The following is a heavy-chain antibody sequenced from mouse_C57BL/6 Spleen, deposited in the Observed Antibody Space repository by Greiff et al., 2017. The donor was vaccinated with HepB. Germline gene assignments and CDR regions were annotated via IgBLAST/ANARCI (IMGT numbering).Heavy chain of an antibody. CDR2: IYPRDGST. J-gene: IGHJ3*01. D-gene: IGHD2-4*01. CDR3: ARWGLRTWFAY. CDR1: GYTFTSYD. V-gene: IGHV1-85*01. Sequence: QVQLKQSGPELVKPGASVKLSCKASGYTFTSYDINWVKQRPGQGLEWIGWIYPRDGSTKYNEKFKGKATLTVDTSSSTAYMELHSLTSEDSAVYFCARWGLRTWFAYWGQGTLVTVSA.